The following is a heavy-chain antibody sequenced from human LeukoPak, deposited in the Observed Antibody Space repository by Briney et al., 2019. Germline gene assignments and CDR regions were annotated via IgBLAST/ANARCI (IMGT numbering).Heavy chain of an antibody. CDR3: ARVRGTIVRGVSDY. J-gene: IGHJ4*02. Sequence: SETLSLTCAVYGGSFSGYYWSWIRQPPGKGLEWIGEINHSGSTNYNPSLKSRVTISVDTSKNQFSLKLSSVTAADTAVYYCARVRGTIVRGVSDYWGQGTLVTVSS. D-gene: IGHD3-10*01. CDR2: INHSGST. V-gene: IGHV4-34*01. CDR1: GGSFSGYY.